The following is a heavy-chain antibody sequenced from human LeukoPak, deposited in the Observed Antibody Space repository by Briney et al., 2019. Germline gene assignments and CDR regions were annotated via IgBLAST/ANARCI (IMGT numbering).Heavy chain of an antibody. CDR3: AKERGSRAAFFDP. V-gene: IGHV1-2*02. CDR2: INPDSCGT. J-gene: IGHJ5*02. Sequence: GASVDVSYKASGYTFTDYYLHWVRQAPGQALEWMGWINPDSCGTNYAQKLHGRVTMTTDRSISSVYLELSRLSSDDTAVYYCAKERGSRAAFFDPWGQGNLVSVSS. CDR1: GYTFTDYY. D-gene: IGHD3-3*02.